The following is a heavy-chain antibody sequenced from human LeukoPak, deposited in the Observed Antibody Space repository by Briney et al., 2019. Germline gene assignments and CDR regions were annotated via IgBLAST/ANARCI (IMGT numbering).Heavy chain of an antibody. CDR3: AKSIAARPNWFDP. CDR2: ISGSGGST. CDR1: GFTFSSYA. D-gene: IGHD6-6*01. V-gene: IGHV3-23*01. Sequence: GGSLRLPCAASGFTFSSYAMSWVRQAPGKGLEWVSAISGSGGSTYYADSVKGRFTISRDNSKNTLYLQINSLRAEDTAVYYCAKSIAARPNWFDPWGQGTLVTVSS. J-gene: IGHJ5*02.